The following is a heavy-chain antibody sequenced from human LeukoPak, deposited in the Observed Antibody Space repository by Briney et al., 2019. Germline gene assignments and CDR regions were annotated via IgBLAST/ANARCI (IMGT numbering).Heavy chain of an antibody. CDR3: AKGLVGATGL. D-gene: IGHD1-26*01. CDR2: IYSGGST. Sequence: GGSLRLSCAASGFTVSSTYMSWVRQAPGKGLEWVSVIYSGGSTYYADSVKDRFAISRDSYENTLYLQMNSLRVEDTAVYYCAKGLVGATGLWGQGTLVTVSS. V-gene: IGHV3-66*01. J-gene: IGHJ4*02. CDR1: GFTVSSTY.